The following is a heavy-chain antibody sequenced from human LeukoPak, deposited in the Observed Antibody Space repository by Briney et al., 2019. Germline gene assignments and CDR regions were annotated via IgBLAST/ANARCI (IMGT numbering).Heavy chain of an antibody. CDR1: RASISNYY. Sequence: ETLSLTCNVSRASISNYYWIWIRQTPEKGLEWMGHIHSSGGSSYYPSLKSRLTLSIETSGNQLSLKLPSVTAADTAVYFCARLGSYHDFWGQGALVTVSS. V-gene: IGHV4-4*09. CDR2: IHSSGGS. J-gene: IGHJ4*02. D-gene: IGHD1-26*01. CDR3: ARLGSYHDF.